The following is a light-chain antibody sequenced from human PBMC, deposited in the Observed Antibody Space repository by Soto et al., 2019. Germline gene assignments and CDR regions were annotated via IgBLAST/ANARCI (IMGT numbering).Light chain of an antibody. CDR3: HQYDNAPFT. CDR1: QSVSSSY. V-gene: IGKV3-20*01. Sequence: EIVLTQSPGTLSLSPGERATLSCRASQSVSSSYLAWYQQKPGQAPRLLIYGASSRATGIPGRFSGGGSGTDFTLTISRLEPADFAVYYCHQYDNAPFTFGPGTRVGIK. CDR2: GAS. J-gene: IGKJ3*01.